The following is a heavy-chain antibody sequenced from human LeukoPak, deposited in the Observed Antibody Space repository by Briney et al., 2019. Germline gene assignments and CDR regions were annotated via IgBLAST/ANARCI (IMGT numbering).Heavy chain of an antibody. CDR2: IYSGGST. CDR1: GFTVSSNY. CDR3: ASGTGTYYGSVLGYFDY. J-gene: IGHJ4*02. Sequence: GGSLRLSCAASGFTVSSNYMSWVRQAPGKGLEWVSVIYSGGSTYYADSVKGRFTISRDNSKNTLYLQMNSLRAEDTAVYYCASGTGTYYGSVLGYFDYWGQGTLVTVSS. D-gene: IGHD3-10*01. V-gene: IGHV3-53*01.